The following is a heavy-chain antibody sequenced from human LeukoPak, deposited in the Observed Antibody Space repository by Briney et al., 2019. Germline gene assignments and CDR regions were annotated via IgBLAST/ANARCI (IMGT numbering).Heavy chain of an antibody. J-gene: IGHJ4*02. CDR1: GGSISSYY. Sequence: SETLSLTCTVSGGSISSYYWSWIRQPPGKGLEWIGYIYYSGSTNYNPSLKSRVTISVDTSKNQFSLKLSSVTAADTAVYYCARVAPGGITIFGVVSPYFDYWGQGTLVTVSS. D-gene: IGHD3-3*01. V-gene: IGHV4-59*01. CDR2: IYYSGST. CDR3: ARVAPGGITIFGVVSPYFDY.